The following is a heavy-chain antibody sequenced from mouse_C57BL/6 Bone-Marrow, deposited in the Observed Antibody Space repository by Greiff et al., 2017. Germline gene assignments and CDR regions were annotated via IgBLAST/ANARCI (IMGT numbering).Heavy chain of an antibody. CDR3: ALYYYGSSYPYYFDY. D-gene: IGHD1-1*01. V-gene: IGHV1-22*01. J-gene: IGHJ2*01. CDR2: INPNNGGT. Sequence: VQLQQSGPELVKPGASVKMSCKASGYTFTDYNMHWVKQSHGKSLEWIGYINPNNGGTSYNQKFKGKATLTVNKSSSTAYMELRSLTSEDSAVYYCALYYYGSSYPYYFDYWGQGTTLTVSS. CDR1: GYTFTDYN.